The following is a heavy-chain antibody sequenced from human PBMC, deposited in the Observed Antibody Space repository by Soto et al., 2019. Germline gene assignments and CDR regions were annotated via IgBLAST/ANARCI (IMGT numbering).Heavy chain of an antibody. CDR1: GYTFNSYG. Sequence: ASVKVSCKASGYTFNSYGISWVRQAPGQGLEWMGWISVYNGNTNYAQKVQGRVTMTTDTSTSTAYMELRSLRSDDTAVYYCARDGRNGGYFDYRGQGTVVTVSS. CDR2: ISVYNGNT. V-gene: IGHV1-18*01. CDR3: ARDGRNGGYFDY. J-gene: IGHJ4*02. D-gene: IGHD2-8*01.